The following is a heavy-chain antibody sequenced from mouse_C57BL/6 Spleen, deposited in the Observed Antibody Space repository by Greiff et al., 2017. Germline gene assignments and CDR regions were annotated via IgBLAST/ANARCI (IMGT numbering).Heavy chain of an antibody. V-gene: IGHV1-19*01. CDR1: GYTFTDYY. Sequence: VQLQQSGPVLVKPGASVKMSCKASGYTFTDYYMNWVKQSHGKSLEWIGVINPYNGGTSYNQKFKGKATLTVDKSSSTAYMALNSLTSEDSAVYYCARSRIYYDYDWFAYWGQGTLVTVSA. D-gene: IGHD2-4*01. J-gene: IGHJ3*01. CDR3: ARSRIYYDYDWFAY. CDR2: INPYNGGT.